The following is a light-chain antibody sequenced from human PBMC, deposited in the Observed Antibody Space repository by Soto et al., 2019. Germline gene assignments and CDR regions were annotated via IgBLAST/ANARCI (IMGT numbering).Light chain of an antibody. CDR2: DAS. CDR1: QTADKW. CDR3: QQYNDYPYT. Sequence: DIQVTQSPSTLSASVGDRVIIACRASQTADKWVAWYQQKPGKAPNVLIYDASRLESGVPSRFSGSGSGTLFTRTISNLQPDDFATYYCQQYNDYPYTFGQGTKVEI. V-gene: IGKV1-5*01. J-gene: IGKJ2*01.